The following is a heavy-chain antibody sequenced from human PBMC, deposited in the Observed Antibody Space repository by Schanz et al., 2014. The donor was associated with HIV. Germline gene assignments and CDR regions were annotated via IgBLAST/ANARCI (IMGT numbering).Heavy chain of an antibody. CDR3: ARGVLRKIVVMLTLYYFDY. J-gene: IGHJ4*02. CDR2: MNPNSGNT. CDR1: GYTFSNYD. V-gene: IGHV1-8*01. Sequence: QAQLVQSGAEVKKSGASVKVSCKASGYTFSNYDINWVRQAPGQGLEWMGWMNPNSGNTGYAQKFQGRVTMTRNTSISTAYMELSSLRSEDSAVYYCARGVLRKIVVMLTLYYFDYWGQGSLVTVSS. D-gene: IGHD2-15*01.